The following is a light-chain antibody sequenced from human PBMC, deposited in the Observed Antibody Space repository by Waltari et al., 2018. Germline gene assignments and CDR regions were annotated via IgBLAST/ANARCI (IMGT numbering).Light chain of an antibody. CDR2: DIN. J-gene: IGLJ3*02. CDR1: SSDVGANNF. CDR3: CSCVGRNIYWV. V-gene: IGLV2-11*01. Sequence: QSALTQPRSVSGSPGQSVTISCTGTSSDVGANNFVPWYQHPPDKAPKLFIYDINKRPSGVPDRFSGSKSGNTASLTISGLQAEDEADYYCCSCVGRNIYWVFGGGTKLTVL.